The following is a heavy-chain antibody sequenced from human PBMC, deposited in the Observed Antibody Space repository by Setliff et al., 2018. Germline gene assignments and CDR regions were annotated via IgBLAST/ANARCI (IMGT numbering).Heavy chain of an antibody. CDR1: GYTFSTYS. Sequence: ASVKVSCKASGYTFSTYSIAWVRQAPGQGLEWMGWISPYNGYIIYAHKFQGRVTMTTDTSTGTADMELRNLRSDDTAVYYCTRDTNIVVVPPHRTAFDIWGQGTMVTVSS. J-gene: IGHJ3*02. CDR3: TRDTNIVVVPPHRTAFDI. V-gene: IGHV1-18*01. CDR2: ISPYNGYI. D-gene: IGHD2-2*01.